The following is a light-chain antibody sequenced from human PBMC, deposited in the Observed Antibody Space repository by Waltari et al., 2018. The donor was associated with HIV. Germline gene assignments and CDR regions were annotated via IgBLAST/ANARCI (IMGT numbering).Light chain of an antibody. CDR2: KDG. J-gene: IGLJ2*01. Sequence: SHELTQPPSVSVSPGQPASLPCSGDKLGDKYACWYQQKPGQSPVLVIYKDGKRPSGIPERFSGFNSGNTATLTISGTQAMDESDYYCQAWDSDTPKVFGGGTKLTVL. CDR3: QAWDSDTPKV. V-gene: IGLV3-1*01. CDR1: KLGDKY.